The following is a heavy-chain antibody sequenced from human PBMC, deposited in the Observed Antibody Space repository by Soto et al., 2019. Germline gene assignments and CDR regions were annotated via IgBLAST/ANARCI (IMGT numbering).Heavy chain of an antibody. D-gene: IGHD2-15*01. CDR2: IYYSGST. CDR1: GGSISSSSYY. Sequence: PSGTMALTCTVSGGSISSSSYYWGWIRQPPGKGLEWIGSIYYSGSTYYNPSLKSRVTISVDTSKNQFSLKLSSVTAADTAVYYCAXRRKLLPSYYYYYGMDVWGQGTTVTVSS. V-gene: IGHV4-39*01. CDR3: AXRRKLLPSYYYYYGMDV. J-gene: IGHJ6*02.